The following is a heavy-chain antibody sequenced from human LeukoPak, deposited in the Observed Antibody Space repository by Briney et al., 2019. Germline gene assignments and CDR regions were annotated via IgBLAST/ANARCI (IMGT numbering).Heavy chain of an antibody. V-gene: IGHV3-23*01. D-gene: IGHD3-9*01. Sequence: PGGSLRLSCAASGFTFSSYAMSWVRQAPGKGLEWVSAISGSGGSTYYADSVKGRFTISRGNSKNTLYLQMNSLRAEDTAVYYCAKNLYYDILTGCSYWGQGTLVTVSS. CDR1: GFTFSSYA. CDR2: ISGSGGST. CDR3: AKNLYYDILTGCSY. J-gene: IGHJ4*02.